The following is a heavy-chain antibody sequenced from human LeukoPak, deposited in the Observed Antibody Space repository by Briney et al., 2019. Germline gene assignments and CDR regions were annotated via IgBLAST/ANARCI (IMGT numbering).Heavy chain of an antibody. Sequence: PSQTLSLTCTGSGGSINSANYYWTWIRQPPGKGLEWIGNIYFSGSTNYSPSLKSRVIISIDTSQNQFSLKLNSVTAADTAVYYCARAHRYHYDSSGKPQGFYFDYWGQGTLVTVSS. CDR2: IYFSGST. CDR3: ARAHRYHYDSSGKPQGFYFDY. J-gene: IGHJ4*02. CDR1: GGSINSANYY. V-gene: IGHV4-30-4*01. D-gene: IGHD3-22*01.